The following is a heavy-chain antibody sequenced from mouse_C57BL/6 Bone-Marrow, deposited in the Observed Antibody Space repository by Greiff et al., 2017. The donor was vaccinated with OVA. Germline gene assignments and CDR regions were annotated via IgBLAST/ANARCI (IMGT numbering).Heavy chain of an antibody. V-gene: IGHV5-6*01. CDR1: GFTFSSYG. Sequence: EVKLQESGGDLVKPGGSLKLSCAASGFTFSSYGMSWVRQTPDKRLEWVATISSGGSYTYYPDSVKGRFTISRDNAKNTLYLQMSSLKSEDTAMYYCARKAWFAYWGQGTLVTVSA. J-gene: IGHJ3*01. CDR3: ARKAWFAY. CDR2: ISSGGSYT.